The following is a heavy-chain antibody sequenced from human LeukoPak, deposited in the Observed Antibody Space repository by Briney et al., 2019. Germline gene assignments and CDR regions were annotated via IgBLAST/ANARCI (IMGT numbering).Heavy chain of an antibody. D-gene: IGHD6-13*01. V-gene: IGHV3-23*01. J-gene: IGHJ4*02. CDR1: GFTFSSYA. CDR3: AGAASSSWYYFDY. CDR2: ISGSGGST. Sequence: GGSLRLSCAASGFTFSSYAMSWVRQAPGKGLEWVSGISGSGGSTYYADSVKGRITISRDNSKNTLFLQMNSLRAEDTAVYYCAGAASSSWYYFDYWGQGTLVTVSS.